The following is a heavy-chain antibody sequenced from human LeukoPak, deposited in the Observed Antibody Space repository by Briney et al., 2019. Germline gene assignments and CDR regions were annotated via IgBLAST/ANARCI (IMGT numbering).Heavy chain of an antibody. CDR3: ARRGVTTKTFEVDL. D-gene: IGHD2-21*02. CDR2: IYYSGST. V-gene: IGHV4-39*01. Sequence: PSENLSLTCTVSGGSMSSSSYYWDWIRQTPGKGLEWIGSIYYSGSTHYNPSLKSRVTISVDTSKNQFSLKLSSVTAADTAVYYCARRGVTTKTFEVDLWGQGTLVTVSS. CDR1: GGSMSSSSYY. J-gene: IGHJ5*02.